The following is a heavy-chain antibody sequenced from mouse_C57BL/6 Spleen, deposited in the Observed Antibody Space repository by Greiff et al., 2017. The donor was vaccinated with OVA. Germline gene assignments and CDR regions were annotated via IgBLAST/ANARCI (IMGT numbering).Heavy chain of an antibody. V-gene: IGHV1-55*01. CDR2: IYPGSGSN. D-gene: IGHD2-1*01. J-gene: IGHJ4*01. CDR3: ARYGTYALDY. Sequence: VQLQQPGAELVKPGASVKMSCKASGYTFTSYWITWVKQRPGQGLEWIGDIYPGSGSNNYNEKFKSEAKLTVDTSSSTAYMQLSSLASEYSAVYYCARYGTYALDYWGQGTSVTVSS. CDR1: GYTFTSYW.